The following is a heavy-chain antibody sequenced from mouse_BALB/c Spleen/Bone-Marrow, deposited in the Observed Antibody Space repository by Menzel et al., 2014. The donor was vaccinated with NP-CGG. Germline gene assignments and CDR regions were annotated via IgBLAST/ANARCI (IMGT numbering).Heavy chain of an antibody. CDR3: ARGGGGYFSWFAY. Sequence: VQLKESGGGLVKPGGSLKLSCAASGFTFSNYAMSWVRQSPEKRLEWVAEISSGGSYTYYPDTVTGRFTISRDNAKKTLYLEMSSLRSEDTAMYYCARGGGGYFSWFAYWGQGTLVTVSA. J-gene: IGHJ3*01. D-gene: IGHD2-3*01. CDR1: GFTFSNYA. V-gene: IGHV5-9-4*01. CDR2: ISSGGSYT.